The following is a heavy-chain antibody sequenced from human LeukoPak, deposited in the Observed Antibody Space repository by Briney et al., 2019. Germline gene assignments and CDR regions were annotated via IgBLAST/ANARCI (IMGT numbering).Heavy chain of an antibody. CDR3: ARDPSPRTTYYYYMDV. CDR1: GFTFSSYS. Sequence: GGSLRLSCAASGFTFSSYSMNWVRQAPGKGLEWVSSISMSNFYIYYADSVKGRFTISRDNAKNSLYLQMNSLRADDTAVYFCARDPSPRTTYYYYMDVWGTGTTVTVSS. V-gene: IGHV3-21*01. D-gene: IGHD2-2*01. J-gene: IGHJ6*03. CDR2: ISMSNFYI.